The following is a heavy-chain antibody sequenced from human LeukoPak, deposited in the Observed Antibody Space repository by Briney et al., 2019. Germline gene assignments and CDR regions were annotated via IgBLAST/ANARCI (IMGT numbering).Heavy chain of an antibody. V-gene: IGHV3-66*01. J-gene: IGHJ4*02. D-gene: IGHD3-22*01. CDR3: VRDYDSSGYYFDY. Sequence: GGSLRLSCAASGFTVSSNYMSWVRQGPGKGLEWVSVIYSGGSTYYADSVKGRFTISRDNSKNTLYLQMNSLRAEDTAVYYCVRDYDSSGYYFDYWGQGTLVTVSS. CDR1: GFTVSSNY. CDR2: IYSGGST.